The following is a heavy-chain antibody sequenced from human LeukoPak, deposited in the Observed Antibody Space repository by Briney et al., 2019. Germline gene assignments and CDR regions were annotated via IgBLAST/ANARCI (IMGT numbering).Heavy chain of an antibody. CDR1: GGSISSSNW. J-gene: IGHJ4*02. Sequence: SETLSLTCAVSGGSISSSNWWTWVRQPPGKGLEWIGEIYHAGNTNYNPSLKSRVTISVNKSKNQFSLKLTSATAADTAVYYCATEAYYDSSGPHFDYWGQGTLVTVSS. V-gene: IGHV4-4*02. CDR3: ATEAYYDSSGPHFDY. CDR2: IYHAGNT. D-gene: IGHD3-22*01.